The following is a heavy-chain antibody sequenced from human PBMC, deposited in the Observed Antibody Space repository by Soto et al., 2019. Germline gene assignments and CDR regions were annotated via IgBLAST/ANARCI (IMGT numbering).Heavy chain of an antibody. CDR1: GGSISSGGYY. Sequence: QVQLQESGPGLVKPSQTLSLTCTVSGGSISSGGYYWSWIRQHPGKGLEWIGYIYYSGSTYYNPSLKSRVTISVDTSKTQFSRELSSVTAADTAVYYCALLGAPSDSVAVDYWGQGTLVTVSS. D-gene: IGHD2-15*01. J-gene: IGHJ4*02. V-gene: IGHV4-31*03. CDR3: ALLGAPSDSVAVDY. CDR2: IYYSGST.